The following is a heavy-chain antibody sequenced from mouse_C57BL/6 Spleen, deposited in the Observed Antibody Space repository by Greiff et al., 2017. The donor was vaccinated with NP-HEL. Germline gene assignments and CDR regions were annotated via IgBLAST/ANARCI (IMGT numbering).Heavy chain of an antibody. J-gene: IGHJ4*01. D-gene: IGHD2-2*01. Sequence: EVQLQESGGGLVKPGGSLKLSCAASGFTFSSYAMSWVRQTPEKRLEWVATISDGGSYTYYPDNVKGRFTISRDNAKNNLYLQMSHLKSEDTAMYYCARYGYDGAMDYWGQGTSVTVSS. CDR2: ISDGGSYT. V-gene: IGHV5-4*01. CDR1: GFTFSSYA. CDR3: ARYGYDGAMDY.